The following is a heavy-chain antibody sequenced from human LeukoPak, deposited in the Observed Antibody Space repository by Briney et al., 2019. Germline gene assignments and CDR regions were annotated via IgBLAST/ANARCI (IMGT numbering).Heavy chain of an antibody. CDR2: IFQGGGEI. Sequence: GGSLRLSCAASGFTFSSYGMSWVRQSPGKKVLEWVSSIFQGGGEIHYADSVRGRFTISRDNSKSTLFLQMNSLRAEDTAIYYCATYRQVLLPFESWGQGTLVTVSS. CDR3: ATYRQVLLPFES. J-gene: IGHJ4*02. D-gene: IGHD5-18*01. V-gene: IGHV3-23*01. CDR1: GFTFSSYG.